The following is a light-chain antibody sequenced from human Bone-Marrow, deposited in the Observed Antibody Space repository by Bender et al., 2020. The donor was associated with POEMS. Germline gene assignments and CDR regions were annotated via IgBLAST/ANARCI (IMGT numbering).Light chain of an antibody. Sequence: QSVLTQPPSASGTPGQRVTISCSGGSSNIGAHAVNWYQHLTGTAPPLLIYSSHRRPSEVPDRFSGSRSGTSASLAISGLQSEDEADYYCAVWDDSLNGWVFGGGTKLTVL. CDR3: AVWDDSLNGWV. CDR1: SSNIGAHA. J-gene: IGLJ3*02. CDR2: SSH. V-gene: IGLV1-44*01.